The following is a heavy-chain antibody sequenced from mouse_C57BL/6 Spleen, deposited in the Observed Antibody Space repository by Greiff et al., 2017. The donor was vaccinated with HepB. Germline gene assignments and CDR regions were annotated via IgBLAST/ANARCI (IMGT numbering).Heavy chain of an antibody. D-gene: IGHD2-3*01. CDR3: AREDDGYQGAMDY. Sequence: EVKLVESGGGLVKPGGSLKLSCAASGFTFSSYAMSWVRQTPEKRLEWVATISDGGSYTYYPDNVKGRFTISRDNAKNNLYLQMSHLKSEDTAMYYCAREDDGYQGAMDYWGQGTSVTVSS. CDR2: ISDGGSYT. V-gene: IGHV5-4*01. CDR1: GFTFSSYA. J-gene: IGHJ4*01.